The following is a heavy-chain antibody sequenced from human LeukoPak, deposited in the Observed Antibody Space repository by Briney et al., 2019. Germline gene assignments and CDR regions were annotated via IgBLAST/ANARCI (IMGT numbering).Heavy chain of an antibody. Sequence: SETLSLTCAAYGGSFSGYYWSWIRQPPGKGLEWIGEINHSGSTNYNPSLKSRVTISVDTSKNQFSLKLSSVTAADTAVYYCARDLKHGSGSYYNRMNWFDPWGQGTLVTVSS. V-gene: IGHV4-34*01. CDR2: INHSGST. J-gene: IGHJ5*02. CDR3: ARDLKHGSGSYYNRMNWFDP. CDR1: GGSFSGYY. D-gene: IGHD3-10*01.